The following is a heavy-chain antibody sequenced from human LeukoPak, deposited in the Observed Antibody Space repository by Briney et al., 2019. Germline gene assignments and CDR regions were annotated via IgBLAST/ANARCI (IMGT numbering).Heavy chain of an antibody. D-gene: IGHD2-2*02. CDR1: GYSFTSYW. CDR2: IYPGDSDT. Sequence: LGESLKISCKGSGYSFTSYWIGWVRQMPGKGLEWMGIIYPGDSDTRYSPSFQGQVTISAHKSITTAYLQRSRLKAWDTAMYYCARSFGGYTGAFDYWGRGTLVTVSS. V-gene: IGHV5-51*01. J-gene: IGHJ4*02. CDR3: ARSFGGYTGAFDY.